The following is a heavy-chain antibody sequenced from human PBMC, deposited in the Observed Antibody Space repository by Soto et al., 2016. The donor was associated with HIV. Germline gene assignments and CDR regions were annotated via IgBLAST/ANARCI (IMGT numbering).Heavy chain of an antibody. CDR1: GFTFSTFN. V-gene: IGHV3-21*06. D-gene: IGHD3-10*01. Sequence: EVQLVESGGGLVKPGGSLRLSCVGSGFTFSTFNMNWVRQAPGKGLEWVSTISSTSSYKYYADSLKGRFTISRDNAKNSLFLDMNSLRADDTAVYYCARPTMVQGVIAFWGQGTLVTVSS. CDR3: ARPTMVQGVIAF. CDR2: ISSTSSYK. J-gene: IGHJ4*02.